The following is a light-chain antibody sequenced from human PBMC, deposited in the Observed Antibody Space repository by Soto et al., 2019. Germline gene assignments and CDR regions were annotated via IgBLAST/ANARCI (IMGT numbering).Light chain of an antibody. J-gene: IGKJ1*01. CDR3: QQCGSLPGT. Sequence: EFVLTQSPGTLSLSPGERATLSCRASQTVRNNYLAWYQQKPGQAPRLLIYGTSSRATGIPDRFSGSGSGTDFTLTISRLEPEDFAVYYCQQCGSLPGTFGQGTRVDIK. V-gene: IGKV3-20*01. CDR2: GTS. CDR1: QTVRNNY.